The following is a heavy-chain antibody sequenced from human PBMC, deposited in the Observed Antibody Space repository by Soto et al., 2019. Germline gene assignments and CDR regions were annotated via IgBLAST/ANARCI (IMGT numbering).Heavy chain of an antibody. D-gene: IGHD3-10*01. V-gene: IGHV3-23*01. J-gene: IGHJ4*02. CDR3: AKTFDYYGSGSYFDY. Sequence: VQLLESGGGLVQPGGSLRLSCAASGSTFSSHAMSWVRQAPGKGLEWVSLISGSAGSTYYADSVKGRLIISRDNSKNTLYLQMNSLRAEDTAIYYCAKTFDYYGSGSYFDYWGQGTLVTVSS. CDR2: ISGSAGST. CDR1: GSTFSSHA.